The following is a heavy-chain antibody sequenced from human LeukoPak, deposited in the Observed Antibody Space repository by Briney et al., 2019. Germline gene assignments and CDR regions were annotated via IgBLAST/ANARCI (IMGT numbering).Heavy chain of an antibody. CDR3: ANQRGYSGYDSYPFDY. V-gene: IGHV3-23*01. D-gene: IGHD5-12*01. CDR1: GFSFSSYG. CDR2: ISNSGGRT. Sequence: PGGSLRLSCAASGFSFSSYGMSWVRQAPGKGLEWVSGISNSGGRTYYADSVKGRFTISRDNSKNTLYLQMNSLRAEDTAVYYCANQRGYSGYDSYPFDYWGQGTLVTVSS. J-gene: IGHJ4*02.